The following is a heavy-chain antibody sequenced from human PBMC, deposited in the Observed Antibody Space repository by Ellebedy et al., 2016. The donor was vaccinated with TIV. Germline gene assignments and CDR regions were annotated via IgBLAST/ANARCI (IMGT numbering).Heavy chain of an antibody. D-gene: IGHD2-8*02. V-gene: IGHV4-34*01. CDR3: ASGLGVRRMNAFDI. CDR2: INQSGST. J-gene: IGHJ3*02. Sequence: MPSETLSLTCAVYGGSFSDYYWSWIRQPPGKGLEWIGEINQSGSTNYNPSLKSRVTISVDTSKNQLSLKLSSVTAADTAMYYCASGLGVRRMNAFDIWGQGTMVTVSS. CDR1: GGSFSDYY.